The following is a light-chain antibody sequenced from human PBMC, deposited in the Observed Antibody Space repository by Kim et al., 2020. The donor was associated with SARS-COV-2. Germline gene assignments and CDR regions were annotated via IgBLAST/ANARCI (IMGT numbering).Light chain of an antibody. Sequence: SPGERATLSCRASQYINNRYLAWYQQKPGQPPRLLIYGAFSRATGIPDRFSGSGSGTDFTLTISRLEPEDFAVYYCQQYDASPFLFGPGTKVDIK. CDR2: GAF. CDR1: QYINNRY. CDR3: QQYDASPFL. J-gene: IGKJ3*01. V-gene: IGKV3-20*01.